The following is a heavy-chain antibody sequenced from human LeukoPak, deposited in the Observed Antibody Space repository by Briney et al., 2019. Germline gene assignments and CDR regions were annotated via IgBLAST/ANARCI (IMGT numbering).Heavy chain of an antibody. D-gene: IGHD3-22*01. J-gene: IGHJ3*02. CDR1: GFTFSSYA. CDR2: ISGSGGST. CDR3: AKVWYYDSSGYYQNAFDI. Sequence: AGGSLRLSCAASGFTFSSYAMSWVRQAPGKGLEWVSAISGSGGSTYYADSVKGRFTIPRDNSKNTLYLQMNSLRAEDTAVYYCAKVWYYDSSGYYQNAFDIWGQGTMVTVSS. V-gene: IGHV3-23*01.